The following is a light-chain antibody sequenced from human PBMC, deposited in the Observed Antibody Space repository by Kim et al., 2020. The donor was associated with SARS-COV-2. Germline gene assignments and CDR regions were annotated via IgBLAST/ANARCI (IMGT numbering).Light chain of an antibody. CDR2: GAS. CDR3: QQYGSSPRT. V-gene: IGKV3-20*01. Sequence: LPPGERASLSCRASQSVSISYLDGCQQKPGEAPSLLFHGASSRATGIPDRFSGSGSGTDFSLTISRLEPEDFAVYYCQQYGSSPRTFGQGTKLEI. CDR1: QSVSISY. J-gene: IGKJ2*01.